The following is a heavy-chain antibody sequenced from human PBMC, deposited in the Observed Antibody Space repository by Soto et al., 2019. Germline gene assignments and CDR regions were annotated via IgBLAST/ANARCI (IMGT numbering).Heavy chain of an antibody. CDR3: ARSVHTAMVHFDY. D-gene: IGHD5-18*01. CDR1: GFTFSSYA. CDR2: ISYDGSNK. J-gene: IGHJ4*02. V-gene: IGHV3-30-3*01. Sequence: QVQLVESGGGVVQPGRSLRLSCAASGFTFSSYAMHWVRQAPGKGLEWVAVISYDGSNKYYADSVKGRFTISRDNSKNTLYLQMNSLRAEDTAVYYCARSVHTAMVHFDYWGQGTLVTVSS.